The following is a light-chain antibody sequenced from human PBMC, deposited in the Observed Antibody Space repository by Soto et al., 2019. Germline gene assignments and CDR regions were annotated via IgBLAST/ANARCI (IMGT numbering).Light chain of an antibody. CDR1: QGIKND. CDR2: AAS. Sequence: DIQMTQSTSSLSASVGDGVTITCRASQGIKNDLAWYQQKPGKAPELLIYAASTLQSGVPSRFSGSGSGTEFTLTISSLQPDDFATYYCQQYNSYWTFGQGTKVDIK. CDR3: QQYNSYWT. V-gene: IGKV1-17*01. J-gene: IGKJ1*01.